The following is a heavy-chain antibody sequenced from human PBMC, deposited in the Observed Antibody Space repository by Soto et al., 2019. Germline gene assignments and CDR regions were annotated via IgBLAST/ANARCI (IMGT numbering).Heavy chain of an antibody. D-gene: IGHD3-10*01. Sequence: QVQLQESGPGLVKPSQTLSLTCTVSGGSISSGDYYWSWIRQPPGKGLEWIGYIYYSGSTYYNPSLKDRVTLSVDPSKTQCSLKLSSVTAADTAVYYCARGFVEMAYFDYWGQGTLVTVSS. CDR1: GGSISSGDYY. CDR2: IYYSGST. J-gene: IGHJ4*02. CDR3: ARGFVEMAYFDY. V-gene: IGHV4-30-4*01.